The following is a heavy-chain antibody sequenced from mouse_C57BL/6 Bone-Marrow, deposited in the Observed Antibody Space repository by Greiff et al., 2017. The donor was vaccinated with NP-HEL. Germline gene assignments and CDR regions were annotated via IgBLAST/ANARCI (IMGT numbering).Heavy chain of an antibody. CDR2: IDPSDSET. Sequence: VQLQQPGAELVRPGSSVKLSCKASGYTFTSYWMHWVKQRPIKGLEWIGNIDPSDSETHYNQKFKDKATLTVDKSSSTAYMQLSSLTSEDSAVYYCARCGWLLPHFDVWGTGTTVTVSS. CDR3: ARCGWLLPHFDV. V-gene: IGHV1-52*01. J-gene: IGHJ1*03. CDR1: GYTFTSYW. D-gene: IGHD2-3*01.